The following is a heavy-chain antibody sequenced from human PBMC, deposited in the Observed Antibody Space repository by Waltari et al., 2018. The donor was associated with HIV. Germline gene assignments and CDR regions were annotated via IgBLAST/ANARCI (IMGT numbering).Heavy chain of an antibody. CDR2: IYNSGNT. CDR1: SSGTYY. CDR3: ARRGTGGRAFDI. J-gene: IGHJ3*02. Sequence: SSGTYYWSWIRQPPGKGLEWIGYIYNSGNTNYNPSLKSRVTISVDTSKNQFSLRLSSVTAADTAVYYCARRGTGGRAFDIWGQGTMVTVSS. V-gene: IGHV4-61*01. D-gene: IGHD7-27*01.